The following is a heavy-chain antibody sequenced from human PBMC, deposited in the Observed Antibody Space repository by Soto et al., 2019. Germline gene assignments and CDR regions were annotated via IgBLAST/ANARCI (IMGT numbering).Heavy chain of an antibody. CDR3: ARGSDKSYYYDSSGYYPHRAGPY. V-gene: IGHV4-31*03. CDR1: GGSISSGGYY. CDR2: IYYSGST. D-gene: IGHD3-22*01. J-gene: IGHJ4*02. Sequence: SETLSLTCTVSGGSISSGGYYWSWIRQHPGKGLEWFGYIYYSGSTYYNPSLKSRVTISVDTSKNQFSLKLSSVTAADTAVYYCARGSDKSYYYDSSGYYPHRAGPYWGQGTLVTVS.